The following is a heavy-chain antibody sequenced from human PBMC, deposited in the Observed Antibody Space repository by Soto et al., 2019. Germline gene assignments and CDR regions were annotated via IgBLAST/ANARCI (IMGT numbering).Heavy chain of an antibody. Sequence: QITLKESGPTLVKPTQTLTLTCTFSGFSLSTSGVGVGWIRQPPGKALEWLALIYWDEDKRYSPSLKSRRTITKDTSKHQVVLTMTNMDPVDTATYYCVRAIQYYCDYWGQGTLVTVSS. D-gene: IGHD4-4*01. CDR3: VRAIQYYCDY. CDR2: IYWDEDK. J-gene: IGHJ4*02. V-gene: IGHV2-5*02. CDR1: GFSLSTSGVG.